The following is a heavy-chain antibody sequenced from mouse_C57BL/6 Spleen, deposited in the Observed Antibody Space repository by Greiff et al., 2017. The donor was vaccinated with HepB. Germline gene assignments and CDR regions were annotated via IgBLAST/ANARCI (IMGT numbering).Heavy chain of an antibody. V-gene: IGHV5-9*01. CDR2: ISGGGGNT. Sequence: DVHLVESGGGLVKPGGSLKLSCAASGFTFSSYTMSWVRQTPEKRLEWVATISGGGGNTYYPDSVKGRFTISRDNAKNTLYLQMSSLRSEDTALYYCARHYSNYWFAYWGQGTLVTVSA. CDR1: GFTFSSYT. CDR3: ARHYSNYWFAY. J-gene: IGHJ3*01. D-gene: IGHD2-5*01.